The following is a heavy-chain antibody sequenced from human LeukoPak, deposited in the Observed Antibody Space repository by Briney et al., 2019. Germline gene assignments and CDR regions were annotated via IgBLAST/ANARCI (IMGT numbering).Heavy chain of an antibody. V-gene: IGHV4-39*02. CDR3: ARDHGNDWSWYIDL. CDR1: DGSITSSTYY. D-gene: IGHD3-9*01. CDR2: LYYSGST. J-gene: IGHJ2*01. Sequence: PSETLSLTCTVSDGSITSSTYYWGWIRQPPGKGLEWIGSLYYSGSTYYNPSLKSRVTISVDTSKNQFSLKLSSVTAADTAVYYCARDHGNDWSWYIDLWGRGTLVTVSS.